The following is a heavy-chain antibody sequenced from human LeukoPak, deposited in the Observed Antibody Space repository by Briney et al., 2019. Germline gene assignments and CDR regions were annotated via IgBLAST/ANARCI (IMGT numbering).Heavy chain of an antibody. V-gene: IGHV3-23*01. CDR1: GFTFSNYA. D-gene: IGHD3-10*01. Sequence: PGRSLRLSCAASGFTFSNYAMSWVRQAPGKGQEWVSGISGSGGITYYADSVKGRFTISRDNSKNTLYLQMNSLRAEDTAVYYCAKVRGLIIPLDYWGQGTLVTVSS. J-gene: IGHJ4*02. CDR3: AKVRGLIIPLDY. CDR2: ISGSGGIT.